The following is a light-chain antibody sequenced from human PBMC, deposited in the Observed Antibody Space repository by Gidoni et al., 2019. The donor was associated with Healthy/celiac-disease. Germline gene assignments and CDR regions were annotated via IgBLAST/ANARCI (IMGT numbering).Light chain of an antibody. CDR1: QRVSSSY. V-gene: IGKV3-20*01. CDR2: GAS. Sequence: ELVLTPSPCTLSLSPGERAALSCRASQRVSSSYLAWYQQKPGQAPRLLIYGASSRATGIPYRFSGSGSGTDFTLTISRLEPEDFAVYYCQQYGSSPGTFGQGTKLEIK. CDR3: QQYGSSPGT. J-gene: IGKJ2*01.